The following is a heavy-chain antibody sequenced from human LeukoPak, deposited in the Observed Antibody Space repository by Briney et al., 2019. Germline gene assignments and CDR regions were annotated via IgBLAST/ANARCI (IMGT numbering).Heavy chain of an antibody. CDR3: AAGNVGFDWLLPHFDP. J-gene: IGHJ5*02. Sequence: SVKVSCKASGFTFTSSAMQWVRQARGQRLEWIGWIVVGSGNTNYAQKFQERVTITRDMSTSTAYMELSSLRSEDTAVYYCAAGNVGFDWLLPHFDPWGQGTLVTVSS. CDR2: IVVGSGNT. CDR1: GFTFTSSA. D-gene: IGHD3-9*01. V-gene: IGHV1-58*02.